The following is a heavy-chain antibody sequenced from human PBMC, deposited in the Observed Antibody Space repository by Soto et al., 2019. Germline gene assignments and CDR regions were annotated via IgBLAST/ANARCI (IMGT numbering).Heavy chain of an antibody. J-gene: IGHJ4*02. CDR3: TSPWGDYRYFDY. V-gene: IGHV3-72*01. Sequence: EVQLVESGGGLVQPGGSLRLSCAASGFTFSDHYMDWVRQAPGKGLEWVGRTRNKANSYTTEYATSVQGRFTISRDDSKNSLYLQMNSLKTEDTAVYYCTSPWGDYRYFDYWGQGTLVTVSS. CDR2: TRNKANSYTT. D-gene: IGHD4-17*01. CDR1: GFTFSDHY.